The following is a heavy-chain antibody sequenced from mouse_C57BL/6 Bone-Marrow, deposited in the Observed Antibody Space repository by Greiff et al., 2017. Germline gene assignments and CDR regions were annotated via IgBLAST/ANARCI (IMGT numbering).Heavy chain of an antibody. Sequence: QVQLQQSGAELVNPGASVKLSCKASGYTFTSYWMHWVKQRPGQGLEWIGMIHPNSGSTNYNEKFKSKATLTVDKSSSTAYMQLSSLTSEDSAVYYCARSRKYYSVLGMDYWGQGTSVTVSS. V-gene: IGHV1-64*01. D-gene: IGHD2-12*01. J-gene: IGHJ4*01. CDR1: GYTFTSYW. CDR2: IHPNSGST. CDR3: ARSRKYYSVLGMDY.